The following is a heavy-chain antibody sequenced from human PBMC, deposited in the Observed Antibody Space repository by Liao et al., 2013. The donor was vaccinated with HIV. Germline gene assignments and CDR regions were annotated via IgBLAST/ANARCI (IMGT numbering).Heavy chain of an antibody. CDR1: GGSISSGSYY. CDR2: IYSSGST. J-gene: IGHJ5*02. CDR3: VRDTGRYKLQLWLDH. Sequence: QVQLQESGPGLVKPSQTLSLTCTVSGGSISSGSYYWSWIRQPAGKGLEWIGRIYSSGSTNYNPSFESRVSMSVDTTKNQFSLKLNSVTAADTAVYYCVRDTGRYKLQLWLDHWGQGTLVTVSS. V-gene: IGHV4-61*02. D-gene: IGHD1-7*01.